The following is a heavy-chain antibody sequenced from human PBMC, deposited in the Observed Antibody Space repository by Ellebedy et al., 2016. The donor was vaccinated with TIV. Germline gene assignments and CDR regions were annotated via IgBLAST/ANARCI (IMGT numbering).Heavy chain of an antibody. CDR3: ARVPWGVYYYYYYMDV. V-gene: IGHV4-31*03. J-gene: IGHJ6*03. CDR2: IYYSGST. Sequence: SETLSLXCTVSGGSISSGGYYWSWIRQHPGKGLEWIGYIYYSGSTYYNPSLKSRVTISVDTSKNQFSLKLSSVTAADTAVYYCARVPWGVYYYYYYMDVWGKGTTVTVSS. D-gene: IGHD3-10*01. CDR1: GGSISSGGYY.